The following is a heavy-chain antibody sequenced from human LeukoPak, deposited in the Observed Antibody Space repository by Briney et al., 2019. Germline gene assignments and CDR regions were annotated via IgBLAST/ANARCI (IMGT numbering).Heavy chain of an antibody. D-gene: IGHD3-16*01. CDR2: INHNGNVN. V-gene: IGHV3-7*03. J-gene: IGHJ6*04. Sequence: GGSLRLSCAASGFTFSSYWMNWACQAPGKGLEWVASINHNGNVNYYVDSVKGRFTISRDNAKNSLYLQMSNLRAEDTAVYFCARGXGLDVXXXGATVTVSS. CDR3: ARGXGLDV. CDR1: GFTFSSYW.